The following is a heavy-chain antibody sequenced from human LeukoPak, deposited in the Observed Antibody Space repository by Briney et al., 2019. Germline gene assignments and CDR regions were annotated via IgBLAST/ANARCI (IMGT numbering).Heavy chain of an antibody. V-gene: IGHV4-39*01. CDR3: ARHDSSGPYNAFDM. D-gene: IGHD3-22*01. CDR1: GRSIRSSTSY. CDR2: IYPSGST. J-gene: IGHJ3*02. Sequence: SETLSHTCTVSGRSIRSSTSYWGWVCQRPGKGLEWIGCIYPSGSTYYNPSLKSRVTISVDTSKNQFSLKLSSVTAADTAVYYCARHDSSGPYNAFDMWGQGTMVTVSS.